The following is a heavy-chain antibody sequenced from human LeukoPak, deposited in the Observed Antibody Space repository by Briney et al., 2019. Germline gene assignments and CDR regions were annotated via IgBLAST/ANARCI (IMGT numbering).Heavy chain of an antibody. Sequence: SETLSLTCTVSGGSISSYYWSWIRQPPGKGLEWIGYIYYSGSINYNPSLKSRVTISVDTSKNQFSLKLSSVTAADTAVYYCARARHIVVVTAISAPGKIDLWGRGTLVTVSS. V-gene: IGHV4-59*01. CDR3: ARARHIVVVTAISAPGKIDL. D-gene: IGHD2-21*02. J-gene: IGHJ2*01. CDR2: IYYSGSI. CDR1: GGSISSYY.